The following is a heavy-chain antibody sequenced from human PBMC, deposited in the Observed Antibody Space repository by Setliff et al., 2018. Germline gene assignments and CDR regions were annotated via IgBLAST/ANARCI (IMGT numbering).Heavy chain of an antibody. V-gene: IGHV5-51*01. J-gene: IGHJ3*01. CDR2: VYPGDSDA. CDR1: GYSFSRSW. D-gene: IGHD2-2*03. Sequence: GESLKISCQGFGYSFSRSWIVWVRQMPGRGLEWLGIVYPGDSDARYNPSFQGQVTISVDKSIDTAYLQSSSLKASDSAIYYCARLIGSCSSSSCSGALDLWGQGTMVTVSS. CDR3: ARLIGSCSSSSCSGALDL.